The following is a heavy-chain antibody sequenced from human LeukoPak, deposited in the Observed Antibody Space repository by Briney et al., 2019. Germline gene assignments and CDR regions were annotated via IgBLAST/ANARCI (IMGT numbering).Heavy chain of an antibody. CDR1: GGSISGGSYY. D-gene: IGHD2/OR15-2a*01. J-gene: IGHJ4*02. CDR3: ARGEYGLFDY. V-gene: IGHV4-61*01. CDR2: IYYSGST. Sequence: SQTLSLTCTAPGGSISGGSYYWSWIRQPPGKGLEWIGYIYYSGSTKYNLSLKSRVTISVDTSKNQLSLKLSSVTAADTAVYYCARGEYGLFDYWGQGTLVTVSS.